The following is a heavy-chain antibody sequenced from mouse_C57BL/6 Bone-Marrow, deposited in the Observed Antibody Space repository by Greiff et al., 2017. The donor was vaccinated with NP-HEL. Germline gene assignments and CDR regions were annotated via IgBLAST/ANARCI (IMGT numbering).Heavy chain of an antibody. V-gene: IGHV5-4*01. CDR1: GFTFSSYA. D-gene: IGHD3-1*01. Sequence: DVKLVESGGGLVKPGGSLKLSCAASGFTFSSYAMSWVRQTPEKRLEWVATISDGGSYTYYPDNVKGRFTISRDNAKNNLYLQMSHLKSEDTAMYYCARDLPSEAYWGQGTLVTVSA. J-gene: IGHJ3*01. CDR3: ARDLPSEAY. CDR2: ISDGGSYT.